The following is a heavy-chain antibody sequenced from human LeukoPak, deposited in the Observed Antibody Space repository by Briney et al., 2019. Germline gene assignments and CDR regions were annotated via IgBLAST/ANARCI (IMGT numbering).Heavy chain of an antibody. CDR3: VKDNPLDY. D-gene: IGHD1-14*01. CDR1: GFTFSNYG. Sequence: PGGSLRLSCGASGFTFSNYGMLWVRQAPGKGLEWVAFIRYDGNNKLYADSMKGRFTISRDNSKNTPYLHINSLRAEDTAVYYCVKDNPLDYWGQGTLVTVSS. V-gene: IGHV3-30*02. CDR2: IRYDGNNK. J-gene: IGHJ4*02.